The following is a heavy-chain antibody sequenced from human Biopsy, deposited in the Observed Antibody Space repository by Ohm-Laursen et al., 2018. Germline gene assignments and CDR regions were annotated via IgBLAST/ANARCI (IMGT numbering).Heavy chain of an antibody. J-gene: IGHJ4*02. V-gene: IGHV4-59*01. CDR3: ARSNGYGDYRFDD. Sequence: GTLSLTCIVSGGSISSYYWNWIRQPPGKGLEWIGYISYTGDTNYNPSLESRITISLDTSKNQFSLMLSSVTAADTAVYYCARSNGYGDYRFDDWGQGTLVTVAS. CDR2: ISYTGDT. CDR1: GGSISSYY. D-gene: IGHD4-11*01.